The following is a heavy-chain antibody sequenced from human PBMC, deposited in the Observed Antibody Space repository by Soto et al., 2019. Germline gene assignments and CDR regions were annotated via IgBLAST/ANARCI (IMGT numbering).Heavy chain of an antibody. CDR2: ISAYNGNT. V-gene: IGHV1-18*01. Sequence: ASVKVSCKASGGTFGSYGISWVRQAPGQGLEWMGWISAYNGNTYSAQKLQGRVTMTTDTSTSTAYMELSSLRSEDTAVYYCARGDDILTGDSYYFDYWGQGTLVTVSS. J-gene: IGHJ4*02. D-gene: IGHD3-9*01. CDR3: ARGDDILTGDSYYFDY. CDR1: GGTFGSYG.